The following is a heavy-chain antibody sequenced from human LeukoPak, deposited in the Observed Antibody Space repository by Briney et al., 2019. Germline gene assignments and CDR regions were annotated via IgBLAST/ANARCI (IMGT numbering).Heavy chain of an antibody. CDR2: ILDSGYST. CDR3: AKLGGHPLHNYYVGV. J-gene: IGHJ6*03. V-gene: IGHV3-23*01. D-gene: IGHD3-16*01. Sequence: GGSLRLSCAASGFTFSSYAMSWVRQAPGKGLEWVSGILDSGYSTYYANSVKGRFTISRDNSNNALYLQMNSLRAEDTAVYYCAKLGGHPLHNYYVGVWGKGTTVAVSS. CDR1: GFTFSSYA.